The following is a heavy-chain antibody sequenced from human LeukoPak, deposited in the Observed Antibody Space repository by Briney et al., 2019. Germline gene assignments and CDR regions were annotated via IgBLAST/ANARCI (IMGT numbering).Heavy chain of an antibody. Sequence: ASVKVSCKASGYTFTSYAMHWVRQAPGQGLEWMGWISPNSGGTNYAQKFQGRVTMTRDTSISTAYMELSRLRSDDTAVYYCARGSRYSSSWYDAFDIWGQGTMVTVSS. CDR2: ISPNSGGT. V-gene: IGHV1-2*02. D-gene: IGHD6-13*01. CDR3: ARGSRYSSSWYDAFDI. J-gene: IGHJ3*02. CDR1: GYTFTSYA.